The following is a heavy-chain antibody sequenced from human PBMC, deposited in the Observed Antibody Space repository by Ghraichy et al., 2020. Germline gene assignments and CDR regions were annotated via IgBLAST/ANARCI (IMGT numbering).Heavy chain of an antibody. CDR2: INHSGST. CDR3: ARGRRNGGNHYYFDY. D-gene: IGHD4-23*01. J-gene: IGHJ4*02. V-gene: IGHV4-34*01. CDR1: GGSFSGYY. Sequence: SETLSLTCAVYGGSFSGYYWSWIRQPPGKGLEWIGEINHSGSTNYNPSLKSRVTISVDTSKNQFSLKLSSVTAADTAVYYCARGRRNGGNHYYFDYWGQGTLVTVSS.